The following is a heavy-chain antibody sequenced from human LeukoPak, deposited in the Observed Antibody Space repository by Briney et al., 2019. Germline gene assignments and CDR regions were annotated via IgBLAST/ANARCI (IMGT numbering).Heavy chain of an antibody. Sequence: PGGALRLSRAASGFTFNDYYMSWIRQAPGKGLEWLSYINIGGTNTHYADSVKGRFTISRDNAKKALYLAMNNLRAEDTAVYYCATDGAGFDTWGQGVLVTVSS. CDR1: GFTFNDYY. CDR2: INIGGTNT. V-gene: IGHV3-11*01. J-gene: IGHJ5*02. CDR3: ATDGAGFDT.